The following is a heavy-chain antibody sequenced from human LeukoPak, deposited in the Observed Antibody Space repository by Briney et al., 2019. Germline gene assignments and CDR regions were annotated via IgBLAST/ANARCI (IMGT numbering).Heavy chain of an antibody. CDR2: ISGDGGST. D-gene: IGHD3-16*01. V-gene: IGHV3-43*02. CDR3: AKGPYDYVWGSSYFDY. CDR1: GFTFDDYA. Sequence: GGSLRLSCAASGFTFDDYAMLWVRQAPGKGLEWVSLISGDGGSTYYADSVKGRFTISRDNSKNSLYLQMNSLRTEDTALYYCAKGPYDYVWGSSYFDYWGQGTLVTVSS. J-gene: IGHJ4*02.